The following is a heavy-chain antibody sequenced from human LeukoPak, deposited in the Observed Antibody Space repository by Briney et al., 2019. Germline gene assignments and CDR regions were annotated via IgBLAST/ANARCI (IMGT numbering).Heavy chain of an antibody. Sequence: ASVKASCKASGXTXXAFXIHXXXXXPXXXXEWXGWINPNSGGTNYAQEFQGRVTLTRDTSISTVYMELSGLTSDDTAVYYCARGYCDTNDCPPGAYWGQGALVTVSS. CDR2: INPNSGGT. D-gene: IGHD3-9*01. CDR1: GXTXXAFX. CDR3: ARGYCDTNDCPPGAY. J-gene: IGHJ4*02. V-gene: IGHV1-2*02.